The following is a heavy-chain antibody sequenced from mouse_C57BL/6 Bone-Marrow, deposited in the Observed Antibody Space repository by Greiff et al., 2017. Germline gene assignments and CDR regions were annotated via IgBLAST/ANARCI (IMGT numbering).Heavy chain of an antibody. Sequence: VQLKQSGAELVRPGASVKLSCTASGFNIKDDYMHWVKQRPEQGLEWIGWIDPENGDTEYASKFQGKATITADTSSNTAYLQLSSLTSEDTAVYYGTTEGDYSNSRYFDVWGTGTTVTVSS. CDR2: IDPENGDT. J-gene: IGHJ1*03. CDR1: GFNIKDDY. D-gene: IGHD2-5*01. V-gene: IGHV14-4*01. CDR3: TTEGDYSNSRYFDV.